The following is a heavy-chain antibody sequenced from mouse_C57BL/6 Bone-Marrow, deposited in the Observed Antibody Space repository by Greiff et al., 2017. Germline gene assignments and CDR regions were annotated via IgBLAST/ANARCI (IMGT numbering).Heavy chain of an antibody. Sequence: QVQLQQSGPELVKPGASVKISCKASGYSFTSYYIHWVKQRPGQGLEWIGWIYPGSGNTKYNEKFKGKATLTAETSSSTAYMQLSSLTTEDSAVYYCARSPYLLWLQRRDYWGQGTTLTVSS. D-gene: IGHD2-2*01. J-gene: IGHJ2*01. CDR1: GYSFTSYY. V-gene: IGHV1-66*01. CDR3: ARSPYLLWLQRRDY. CDR2: IYPGSGNT.